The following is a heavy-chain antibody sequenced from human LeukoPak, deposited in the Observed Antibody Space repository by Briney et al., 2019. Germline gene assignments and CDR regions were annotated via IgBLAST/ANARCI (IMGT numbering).Heavy chain of an antibody. Sequence: GGSLRLSCTASGFTLGGHDMHWVRQTSGDGLEWVAAVSAGHHAFYAGSVKGRFTVSREDAKNSLCLQMNSLRAGNTAVYYCVREARRYHYTYFDYWGQGSLVTVSS. CDR1: GFTLGGHD. J-gene: IGHJ4*02. D-gene: IGHD4-11*01. V-gene: IGHV3-13*01. CDR2: VSAGHHA. CDR3: VREARRYHYTYFDY.